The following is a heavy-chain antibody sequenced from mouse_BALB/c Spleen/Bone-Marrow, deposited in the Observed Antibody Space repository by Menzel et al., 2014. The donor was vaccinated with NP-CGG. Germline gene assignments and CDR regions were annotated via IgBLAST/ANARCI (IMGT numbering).Heavy chain of an antibody. CDR1: GYAFTSYN. Sequence: VHVKQSGPELVKPGASVKVSCKASGYAFTSYNMYGVKQSHGKSLEWIGYIDPYNGGTSYNQKFKGKATLTVDKSSSTAYMHLNSLTSEDSAVYYCARHPGYAMDYWGQGTSVTVSS. J-gene: IGHJ4*01. CDR3: ARHPGYAMDY. V-gene: IGHV1S135*01. CDR2: IDPYNGGT.